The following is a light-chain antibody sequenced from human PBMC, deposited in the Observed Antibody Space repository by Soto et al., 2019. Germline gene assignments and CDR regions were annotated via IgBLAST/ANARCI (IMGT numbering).Light chain of an antibody. Sequence: EIVMTQSPATLSVSPGERATLSCRASQSVSSNLAWYQQKPGQAPRLLFYGASTRATGISARFSGSGSGTEFTLSISSLQTEDFAVYYCQQYNNWPPLTFGGGTKVEIK. V-gene: IGKV3-15*01. CDR2: GAS. CDR3: QQYNNWPPLT. J-gene: IGKJ4*01. CDR1: QSVSSN.